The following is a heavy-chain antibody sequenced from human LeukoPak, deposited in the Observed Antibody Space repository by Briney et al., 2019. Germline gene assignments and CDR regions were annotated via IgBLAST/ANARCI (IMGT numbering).Heavy chain of an antibody. Sequence: GGSLRLSCAASGFTFSNYWMSWVRQAPGKGLEWVANIKQDGSEKYYVDSVKGRFTISRDDSKNSLYLQMNSLKTEDTAVYYCARYYDSSGYYGAFDIWGQGTMVTVSS. CDR2: IKQDGSEK. D-gene: IGHD3-22*01. CDR3: ARYYDSSGYYGAFDI. CDR1: GFTFSNYW. V-gene: IGHV3-7*03. J-gene: IGHJ3*02.